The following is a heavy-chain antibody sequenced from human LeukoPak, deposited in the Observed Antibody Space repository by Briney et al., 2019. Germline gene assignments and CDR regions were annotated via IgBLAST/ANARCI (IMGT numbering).Heavy chain of an antibody. CDR1: GFTFRSYT. J-gene: IGHJ4*02. V-gene: IGHV3-21*01. CDR2: TCSTRTYI. D-gene: IGHD2-2*01. Sequence: GGALRLSCPASGFTFRSYTMHWVRPAPGKGPAGVSSTCSTRTYICYADSVKGRFTMSRDNAKNSGYLQMDSRRAEDTAVYYCARGFGGYCSSTSCLVTIDYWGQGIPVTVSS. CDR3: ARGFGGYCSSTSCLVTIDY.